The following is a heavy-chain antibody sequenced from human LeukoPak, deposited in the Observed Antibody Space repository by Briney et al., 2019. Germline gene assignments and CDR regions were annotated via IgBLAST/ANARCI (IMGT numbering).Heavy chain of an antibody. J-gene: IGHJ3*02. CDR2: INPNSGGT. Sequence: ASVKVSCKASGYTFTGYYMHWVRQAPGQGLQWMGWINPNSGGTNYAQKFQGRVTMTRDTSISTAYMELSRLRSDDTAVYYCARVEVTNDAFDIWGQGTTVTVSS. CDR3: ARVEVTNDAFDI. V-gene: IGHV1-2*02. D-gene: IGHD2-21*02. CDR1: GYTFTGYY.